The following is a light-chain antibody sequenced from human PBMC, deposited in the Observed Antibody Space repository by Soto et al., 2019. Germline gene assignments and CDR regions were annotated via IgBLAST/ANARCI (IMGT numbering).Light chain of an antibody. CDR2: AAS. CDR3: QQSYSI. Sequence: DIQMTQSPSSLSASVGDRVTITCRASQSISSYLNWYQQKPGKDPKLLIYAASSLQSGVPSRFSGSGSGTDFTLTISSLQPEDFATYYCQQSYSIFGQGTKLEIK. V-gene: IGKV1-39*01. CDR1: QSISSY. J-gene: IGKJ2*01.